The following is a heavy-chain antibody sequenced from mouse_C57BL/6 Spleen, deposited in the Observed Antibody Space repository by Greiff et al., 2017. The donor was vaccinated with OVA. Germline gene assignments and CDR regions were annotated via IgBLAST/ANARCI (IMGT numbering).Heavy chain of an antibody. J-gene: IGHJ2*01. Sequence: EVQVVESGPGLVKPSQSLSLTCSVTGYSITSGYYWNWIRQFPGNKLEWMGYISYDGSNNYNPSLKNRISITRDTSKNQFFLKLNSVTTEDTATYYCARAGYYPLDYWGQGTTLTVSS. CDR3: ARAGYYPLDY. CDR1: GYSITSGYY. CDR2: ISYDGSN. V-gene: IGHV3-6*01. D-gene: IGHD2-3*01.